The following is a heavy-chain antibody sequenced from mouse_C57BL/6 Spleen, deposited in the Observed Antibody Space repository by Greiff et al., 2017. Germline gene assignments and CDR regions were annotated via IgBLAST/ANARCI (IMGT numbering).Heavy chain of an antibody. CDR2: IYPGSGNT. CDR3: ARDGNLGYYYAMDY. V-gene: IGHV1-76*01. D-gene: IGHD2-1*01. Sequence: VQLQQSGAELVRPGASVKLSCKASGYTFTDYYINWVKQRPGQGLEWIARIYPGSGNTYYNEKFKGKATLTAEKSSSTAYMQLSSLTSEDSAVYVCARDGNLGYYYAMDYWGQGTSVTVSS. CDR1: GYTFTDYY. J-gene: IGHJ4*01.